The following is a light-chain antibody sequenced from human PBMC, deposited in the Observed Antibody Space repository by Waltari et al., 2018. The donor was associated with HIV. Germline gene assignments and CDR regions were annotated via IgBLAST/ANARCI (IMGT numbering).Light chain of an antibody. CDR2: EVT. CDR3: TSYTSRNTRV. CDR1: TSDVGGYQY. Sequence: QSALTQPASVSGSPGQSITISCTGTTSDVGGYQYVSWYQQHPGQAPKLMIYEVTNRPSGVPLRGSGSKSGNTASLTISGLQAEDEADYFCTSYTSRNTRVFGTGTKVTVL. J-gene: IGLJ1*01. V-gene: IGLV2-14*01.